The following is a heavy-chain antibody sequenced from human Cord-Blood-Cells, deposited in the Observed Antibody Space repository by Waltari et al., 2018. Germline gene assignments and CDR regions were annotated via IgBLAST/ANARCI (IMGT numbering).Heavy chain of an antibody. V-gene: IGHV3-23*01. CDR1: GFTFSSYA. Sequence: EVQLLESGGGLVQPGGSLRLSCAASGFTFSSYAMSWVRQAPGKGLAWVAAISGSVGSTNYADSVKGRFTISRDNSKNTLYLQMNSLRAEDTAVYYCAKDFYSYYDFWSGYYTGFQYYMDVWGKGTTVTVSS. CDR3: AKDFYSYYDFWSGYYTGFQYYMDV. J-gene: IGHJ6*03. D-gene: IGHD3-3*01. CDR2: ISGSVGST.